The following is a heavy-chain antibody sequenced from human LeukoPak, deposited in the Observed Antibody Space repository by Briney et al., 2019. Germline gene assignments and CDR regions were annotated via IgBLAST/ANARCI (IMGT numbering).Heavy chain of an antibody. D-gene: IGHD6-6*01. J-gene: IGHJ4*02. CDR3: ARHRIAARGSFDY. CDR1: GGSIGSSYYY. CDR2: IYYSGST. Sequence: SETLSLTCTVSGGSIGSSYYYWGWIRQPPGRGLEWIGSIYYSGSTYYNPSLKSRVAISEDTSKNQFSLKLNSVTAADTAVYYCARHRIAARGSFDYWGQGTLVTVSS. V-gene: IGHV4-39*01.